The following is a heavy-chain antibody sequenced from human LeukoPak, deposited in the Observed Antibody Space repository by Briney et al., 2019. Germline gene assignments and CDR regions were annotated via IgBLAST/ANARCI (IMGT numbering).Heavy chain of an antibody. D-gene: IGHD3-10*01. CDR1: GFTVSSNY. V-gene: IGHV3-53*01. CDR2: IYSGGST. CDR3: ARDDYYGSGSETYYYGMDV. J-gene: IGHJ6*02. Sequence: GGSLRLSCAASGFTVSSNYMNWVRQAPGKGLEWVSVIYSGGSTYYADSVKGRFTISRDNSKNTLYLQMNSLRAEDTAVYYCARDDYYGSGSETYYYGMDVWGQGTTVTVSS.